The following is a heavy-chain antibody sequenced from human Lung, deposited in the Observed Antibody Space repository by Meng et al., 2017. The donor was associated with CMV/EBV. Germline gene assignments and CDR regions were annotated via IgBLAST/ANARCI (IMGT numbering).Heavy chain of an antibody. CDR2: ICSDGSAT. CDR3: AKDKGVRYLEWFSV. D-gene: IGHD3-3*01. J-gene: IGHJ6*02. Sequence: GGSLRLSCTASGLTFSNHVMHRVRQAPGKGLEWVAFICSDGSATYYADSVRGRLTISRDNSKNTVYLQMNSLRTEDTAEYSCAKDKGVRYLEWFSVRGQKTTVTVSS. CDR1: GLTFSNHV. V-gene: IGHV3-30*02.